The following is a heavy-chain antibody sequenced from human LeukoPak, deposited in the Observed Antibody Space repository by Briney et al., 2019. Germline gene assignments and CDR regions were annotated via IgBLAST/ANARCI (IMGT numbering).Heavy chain of an antibody. CDR1: GYTFTSYY. D-gene: IGHD3-3*01. Sequence: ASVKVSCKASGYTFTSYYMHWVRQAPGQGLEWMGIINPSGGSTSYAQKFQGRVTMTRDMSTSTVYMELSSLRSEDTAVYYCAREFPNYDFWSGYSLGYMDVWGKGTTVTVSS. J-gene: IGHJ6*03. CDR3: AREFPNYDFWSGYSLGYMDV. CDR2: INPSGGST. V-gene: IGHV1-46*01.